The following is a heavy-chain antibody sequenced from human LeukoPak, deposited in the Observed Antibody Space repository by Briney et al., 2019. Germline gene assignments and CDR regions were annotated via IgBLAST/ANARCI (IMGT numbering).Heavy chain of an antibody. D-gene: IGHD3-9*01. CDR2: ISGSGGST. Sequence: PGGSLRLSCAASGFTFSSYAMSWVRQAPGKGLEWVSAISGSGGSTYYADSVKGRFTISRDNSKNTLYLQMNSLRAEDTAVYHCAKDLQRYFDWGRDYWGQGTLVTVSS. CDR1: GFTFSSYA. V-gene: IGHV3-23*01. CDR3: AKDLQRYFDWGRDY. J-gene: IGHJ4*02.